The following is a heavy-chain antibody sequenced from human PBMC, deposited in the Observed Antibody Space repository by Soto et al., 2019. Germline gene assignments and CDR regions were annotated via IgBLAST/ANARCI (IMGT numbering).Heavy chain of an antibody. CDR2: ISSSSYR. V-gene: IGHV3-21*01. CDR1: GFTFSSYS. J-gene: IGHJ5*02. CDR3: AKDKPIAARRVWFDP. D-gene: IGHD6-6*01. Sequence: PERSLRLSCAASGFTFSSYSMNWVRQAPGKGPEWVSSISSSSYRYYPDSVKGRLTISRHNGKKLLYLLMNSQRAEDTAVYYCAKDKPIAARRVWFDPWGQGALVTVSS.